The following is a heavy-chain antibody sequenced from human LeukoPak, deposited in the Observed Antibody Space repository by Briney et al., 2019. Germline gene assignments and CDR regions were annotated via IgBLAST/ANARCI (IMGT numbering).Heavy chain of an antibody. V-gene: IGHV3-7*01. CDR1: GFTFSSYW. D-gene: IGHD3-9*01. J-gene: IGHJ6*03. Sequence: GGSLRLSCAASGFTFSSYWMSWVCQAPGKGLEWVANIKQDGSEKYYVDSVKGRFTISRDNAKNSLYLQMNSLRAEDTAVYYCARVDWGGTYYYYYYMDVWGKGTTVTVSS. CDR3: ARVDWGGTYYYYYYMDV. CDR2: IKQDGSEK.